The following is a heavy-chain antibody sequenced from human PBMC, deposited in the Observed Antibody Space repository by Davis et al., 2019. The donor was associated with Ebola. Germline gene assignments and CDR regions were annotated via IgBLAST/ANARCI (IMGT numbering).Heavy chain of an antibody. CDR2: ISSSSSYI. CDR3: ARDDTYYDFWSGYYSSYFDY. D-gene: IGHD3-3*01. J-gene: IGHJ4*02. Sequence: GESLKISCAASGFTFSSYSMNWVRQAPGKGLEWVSSISSSSSYIYYADSVKGRFTISRDNAKNSLYLQMNSLRAEDTAVYYCARDDTYYDFWSGYYSSYFDYWGQGTLVTVSS. V-gene: IGHV3-21*04. CDR1: GFTFSSYS.